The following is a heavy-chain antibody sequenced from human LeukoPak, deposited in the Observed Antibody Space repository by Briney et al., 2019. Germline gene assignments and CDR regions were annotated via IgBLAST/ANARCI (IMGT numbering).Heavy chain of an antibody. D-gene: IGHD3-22*01. CDR2: INPNSGGT. V-gene: IGHV1-2*02. CDR1: GYTFTGYY. CDR3: ASEYYYDSSGYYRVLGY. Sequence: GASVKVSCKASGYTFTGYYMHWVRQAPGQGLEWMGWINPNSGGTNYAQKFQGRVTMTRDTSISTAYMEPSRLRSDDTAVYYCASEYYYDSSGYYRVLGYWGQGTLVTVSS. J-gene: IGHJ4*02.